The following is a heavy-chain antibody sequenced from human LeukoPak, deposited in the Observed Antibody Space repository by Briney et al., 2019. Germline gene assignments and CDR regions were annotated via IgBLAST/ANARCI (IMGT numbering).Heavy chain of an antibody. CDR1: GDSISNSNYY. D-gene: IGHD2-15*01. CDR3: AGHTRGTTVVRVYGMDV. CDR2: IYYTGST. V-gene: IGHV4-39*01. Sequence: SETLSLTCTVSGDSISNSNYYWAWIRQSPGKGLEWIGSIYYTGSTYDNPFLKSRVTISIDTSKNQFSLKLTSVTAADSALYYCAGHTRGTTVVRVYGMDVWGQGTTVTVSS. J-gene: IGHJ6*02.